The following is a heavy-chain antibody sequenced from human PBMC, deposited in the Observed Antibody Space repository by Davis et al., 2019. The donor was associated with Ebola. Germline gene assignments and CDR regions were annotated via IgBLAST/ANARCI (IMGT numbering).Heavy chain of an antibody. CDR2: IYHSGST. J-gene: IGHJ4*02. V-gene: IGHV4-38-2*02. CDR1: GGSMTSDY. CDR3: ARLITKIDY. Sequence: SETLSLTCTVSGGSMTSDYWSWIRQPPGKGLEWIGSIYHSGSTYYNPSLKSRVTISVDTSKNQFSLKLSSVTAADTAVYYCARLITKIDYWGQGTLVTVSS. D-gene: IGHD3-22*01.